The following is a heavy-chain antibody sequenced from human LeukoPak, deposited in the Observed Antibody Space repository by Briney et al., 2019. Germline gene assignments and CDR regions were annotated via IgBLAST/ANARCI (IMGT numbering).Heavy chain of an antibody. V-gene: IGHV3-23*01. CDR2: ISGSGGST. J-gene: IGHJ3*02. CDR1: GFTFSSYA. CDR3: AKNAIAWPDIVLMVYAMVGVAFDI. D-gene: IGHD2-8*01. Sequence: GGSLRLSCAASGFTFSSYAMSWVRQAPGKGLEWVSAISGSGGSTYYADSVKGRFTISRDNSKNTLYLQMNSLRAEDTAVYYCAKNAIAWPDIVLMVYAMVGVAFDIWGQGTMVTVSS.